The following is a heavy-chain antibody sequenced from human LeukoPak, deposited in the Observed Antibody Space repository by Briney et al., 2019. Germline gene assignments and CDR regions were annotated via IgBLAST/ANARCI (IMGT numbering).Heavy chain of an antibody. J-gene: IGHJ4*02. CDR3: ARGTRLEAASEPYYFDY. D-gene: IGHD1-1*01. CDR1: GGSFSGYY. Sequence: SETLSLTCAVYGGSFSGYYWSWIRQPPGKGLEWIGEINHSGSTNYNPSLKSRVTISVDTSKNQFSLKLSSVTAADTAVYYCARGTRLEAASEPYYFDYWGQETLVTVSS. V-gene: IGHV4-34*01. CDR2: INHSGST.